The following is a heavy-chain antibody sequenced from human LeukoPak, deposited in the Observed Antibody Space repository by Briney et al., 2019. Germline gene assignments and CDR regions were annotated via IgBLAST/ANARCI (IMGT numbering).Heavy chain of an antibody. Sequence: SETLSLTCAVYGGSFSGYYWSWIRQPPGKGLEWIGEINHSGSTNHNPSLKSRVTISVDTSKNQFSLKLSSVTAADTAVYYCARVGDYDSSGYYGWFDPWGQGTLVTVSS. D-gene: IGHD3-22*01. J-gene: IGHJ5*02. CDR2: INHSGST. V-gene: IGHV4-34*01. CDR3: ARVGDYDSSGYYGWFDP. CDR1: GGSFSGYY.